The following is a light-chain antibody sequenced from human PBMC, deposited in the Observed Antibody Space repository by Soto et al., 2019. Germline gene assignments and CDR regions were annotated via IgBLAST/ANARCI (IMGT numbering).Light chain of an antibody. J-gene: IGKJ2*01. Sequence: DIQMTQSPSTLSASVGDRVTITCRASQSINSWLAWYQQKPGKAPKLLIYGAYSLESGVPSKFSGSGSVTEFTLPIDSLQPDDFATYYCQQYSSSSPTFGQGTKLEIK. CDR2: GAY. V-gene: IGKV1-5*01. CDR3: QQYSSSSPT. CDR1: QSINSW.